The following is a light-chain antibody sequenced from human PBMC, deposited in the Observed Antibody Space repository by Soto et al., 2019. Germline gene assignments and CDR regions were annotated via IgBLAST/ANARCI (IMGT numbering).Light chain of an antibody. J-gene: IGKJ5*01. Sequence: EIVLTQSPGTLSLSPGERATLSCRASQSVSSSYLAWYQQKPGQAPRLLIYGASSRATGIPARFSGSGSWTDFTLTISGLEPADLGVYYCQQRHNWPITFGQGTRLEIK. V-gene: IGKV3D-20*02. CDR1: QSVSSSY. CDR3: QQRHNWPIT. CDR2: GAS.